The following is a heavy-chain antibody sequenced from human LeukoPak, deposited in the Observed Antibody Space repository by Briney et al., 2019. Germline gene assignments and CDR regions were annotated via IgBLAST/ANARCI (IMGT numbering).Heavy chain of an antibody. CDR3: ARVRDYGDYSAYYFGY. V-gene: IGHV4-31*03. Sequence: SQTLSLTCTVSGGSISSGGYYWSWIRQHPGKGLEWIGYIYYSGSTYYNPSLKSRVTISVDTSKNQFFLKLSSVTAADTAVYYCARVRDYGDYSAYYFGYWGQGTLVTVSS. D-gene: IGHD4-17*01. CDR2: IYYSGST. J-gene: IGHJ4*02. CDR1: GGSISSGGYY.